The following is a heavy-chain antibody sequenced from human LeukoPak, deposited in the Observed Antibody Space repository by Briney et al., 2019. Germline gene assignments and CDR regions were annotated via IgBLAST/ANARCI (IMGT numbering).Heavy chain of an antibody. D-gene: IGHD3-10*01. Sequence: SETLSLTCTVSGGSISSSSYYWGWIRQPPGKGLEWIGNIYYSGSTYYNPSLKSRVTISVDTSKNQFSLKLSSVTAADTAVYYCARGGSGSYYLLFGYWGQGTLVTVSS. V-gene: IGHV4-39*01. CDR2: IYYSGST. J-gene: IGHJ4*02. CDR1: GGSISSSSYY. CDR3: ARGGSGSYYLLFGY.